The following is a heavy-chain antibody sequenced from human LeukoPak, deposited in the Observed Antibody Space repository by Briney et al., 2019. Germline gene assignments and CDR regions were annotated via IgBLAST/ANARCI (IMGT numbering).Heavy chain of an antibody. CDR3: ARDRGGYDSDY. CDR2: IYSGGRT. J-gene: IGHJ4*02. V-gene: IGHV3-53*01. CDR1: GLTVINNY. D-gene: IGHD5-12*01. Sequence: AGGSLRLSCAASGLTVINNYLTWVRQAPGKGLEWVSDIYSGGRTHFADSVKGRFTISRDSSKNTLYLQMNSLRAEDTAVYYCARDRGGYDSDYWGQGTLVTVSS.